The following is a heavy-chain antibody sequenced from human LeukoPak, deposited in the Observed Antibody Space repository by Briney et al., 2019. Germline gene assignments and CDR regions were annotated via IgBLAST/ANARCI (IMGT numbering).Heavy chain of an antibody. Sequence: PGGSLRLSCAASGFTFSSYAMHWVRQAPGKGLEWVAVISYDGSNKYYADSVKGRFTISRDNSKNTLYLQMNSLRAEDTAVYYCARDTYSSGWYVSYYYYYGMDVWGQGTTVTVSS. J-gene: IGHJ6*02. D-gene: IGHD6-19*01. CDR2: ISYDGSNK. CDR3: ARDTYSSGWYVSYYYYYGMDV. CDR1: GFTFSSYA. V-gene: IGHV3-30-3*01.